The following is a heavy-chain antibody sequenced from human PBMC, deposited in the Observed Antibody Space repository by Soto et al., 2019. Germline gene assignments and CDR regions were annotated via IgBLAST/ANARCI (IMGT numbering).Heavy chain of an antibody. CDR1: GGSISSGGYS. V-gene: IGHV4-30-2*01. Sequence: SETLSLTCAVSGGSISSGGYSWSWIRQPPGKGLEWIGYIYHSGSTYYNPSLKSRVTISVDRSKNQFSLKLSSVTAADTAVYYCARLWFGELAFDYWGQGTLVTVSS. CDR2: IYHSGST. CDR3: ARLWFGELAFDY. D-gene: IGHD3-10*01. J-gene: IGHJ4*02.